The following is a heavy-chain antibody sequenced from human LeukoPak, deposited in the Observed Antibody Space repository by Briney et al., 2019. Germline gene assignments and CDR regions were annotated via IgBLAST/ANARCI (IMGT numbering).Heavy chain of an antibody. D-gene: IGHD3-10*01. CDR2: ISSSSSYI. CDR3: ARDIKVLLRPGYYGMDV. CDR1: GFTFSSYS. V-gene: IGHV3-21*01. Sequence: PGRSLRLSCAASGFTFSSYSMNWVRQAPGKGLEWVSSISSSSSYIYYADSVKGRFTISRDNAKNSLYLQMNSLRAEDTAVYYCARDIKVLLRPGYYGMDVWGQGTTVTVSS. J-gene: IGHJ6*02.